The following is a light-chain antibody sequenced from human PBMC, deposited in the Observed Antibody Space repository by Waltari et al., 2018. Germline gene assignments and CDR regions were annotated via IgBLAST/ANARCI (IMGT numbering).Light chain of an antibody. CDR1: IILTYS. CDR3: NSRDSSTNAVV. Sequence: SSELTQDPTMSVALGQTVRITCQGDIILTYSANWYQQRPGQAPILVSFSANDRPSGIPDRCSGSSSGNTASLTITGALAEDEADYYCNSRDSSTNAVVFGGGTKLTVL. V-gene: IGLV3-19*01. CDR2: SAN. J-gene: IGLJ2*01.